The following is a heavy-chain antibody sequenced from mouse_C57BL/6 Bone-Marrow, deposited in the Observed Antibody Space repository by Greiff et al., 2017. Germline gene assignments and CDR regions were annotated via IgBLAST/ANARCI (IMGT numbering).Heavy chain of an antibody. V-gene: IGHV1-19*01. D-gene: IGHD1-1*01. J-gene: IGHJ1*03. CDR1: GYTFTDYY. CDR2: INPYNGGT. Sequence: VQLQQSGPVLVKPGASVKMSCKASGYTFTDYYMNWVKQSHGKSLEWIGVINPYNGGTSYNQKFKGKATLTVDKSSSTAYMELNSLTSEDSAVYYCAPYYYGSSYRYFDVWGTGTTVTVSS. CDR3: APYYYGSSYRYFDV.